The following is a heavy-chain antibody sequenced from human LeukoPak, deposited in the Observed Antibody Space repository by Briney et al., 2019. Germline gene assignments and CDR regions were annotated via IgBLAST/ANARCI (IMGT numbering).Heavy chain of an antibody. CDR1: GRSINSSSYY. V-gene: IGHV4-39*01. CDR2: IYYSVSY. J-gene: IGHJ5*02. Sequence: PSEALSLTRTVPGRSINSSSYYWGSIRQPPGRGLECIGSIYYSVSYYYHPSLKSGVTISVDTPKTQFSLKLSTVTAADTAVYYCARRVLGGFDPWGQGNLVTVSS. CDR3: ARRVLGGFDP.